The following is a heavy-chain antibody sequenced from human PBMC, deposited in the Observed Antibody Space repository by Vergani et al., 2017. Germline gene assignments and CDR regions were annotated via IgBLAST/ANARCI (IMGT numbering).Heavy chain of an antibody. D-gene: IGHD3-22*01. V-gene: IGHV4-30-2*01. Sequence: QLQLQESGSGLVKPSQTLSLTCAVSGGSISSGGYSWSWIRQPPGKGVEWIGYIYHSGSTYYNPSLKSRVTISVDRSKNQFSLKLSSVTSADTAVYYCARLRYDSSGYCYGNYFDYWGQGTLVTVSS. CDR3: ARLRYDSSGYCYGNYFDY. CDR1: GGSISSGGYS. J-gene: IGHJ4*02. CDR2: IYHSGST.